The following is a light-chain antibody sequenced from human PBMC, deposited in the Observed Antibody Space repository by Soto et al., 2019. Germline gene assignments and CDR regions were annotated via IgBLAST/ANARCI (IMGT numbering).Light chain of an antibody. V-gene: IGLV1-40*01. CDR1: SSNIGAPYD. Sequence: QAVVTQPPSVSGAPGQRVTISCTGSSSNIGAPYDVHWYQQLPGTAPKLLIYANTNRPSGVPDRFSGSKSGTSASLAITGLQAEDEADYYCQSYDSSLSGYVVFGGGTKLTV. CDR2: ANT. CDR3: QSYDSSLSGYVV. J-gene: IGLJ2*01.